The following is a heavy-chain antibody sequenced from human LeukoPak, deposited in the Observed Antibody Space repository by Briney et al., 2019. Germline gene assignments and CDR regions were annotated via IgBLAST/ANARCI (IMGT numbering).Heavy chain of an antibody. J-gene: IGHJ4*02. CDR2: IYYSGST. V-gene: IGHV4-4*02. CDR3: ARAGGRDFHFDS. Sequence: ASETLSLTCAVSGGSITNSYWWTWVRQSPGKGLEWVGEIYYSGSTNYNPSLKSRVTMSVDKSKNQFSLKLSSVTAADTAFYFCARAGGRDFHFDSWGQGTLVTVSS. D-gene: IGHD5-12*01. CDR1: GGSITNSYW.